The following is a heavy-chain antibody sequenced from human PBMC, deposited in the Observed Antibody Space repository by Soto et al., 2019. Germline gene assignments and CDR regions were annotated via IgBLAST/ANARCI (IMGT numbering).Heavy chain of an antibody. CDR1: GGSISSSSYY. CDR3: AALSRGEKAWYAFDI. CDR2: IYYSGST. Sequence: SGTQSLTCAVSGGSISSSSYYWGWIRQPPGKGPEWIGSIYYSGSTYYNPSLKSRVTISVDTSKNQFSLKLSSVTAADTAVYYCAALSRGEKAWYAFDIWGQGTMVTVS. V-gene: IGHV4-39*01. J-gene: IGHJ3*02. D-gene: IGHD3-10*01.